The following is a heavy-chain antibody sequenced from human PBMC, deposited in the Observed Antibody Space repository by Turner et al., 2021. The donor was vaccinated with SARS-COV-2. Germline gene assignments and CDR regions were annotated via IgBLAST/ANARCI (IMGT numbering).Heavy chain of an antibody. CDR1: GFTFTTYD. CDR2: ISNHGTSK. Sequence: QVQLVESGGGVVQPGRSLRLSCTASGFTFTTYDMHWVRQAPGKGLEWVAIISNHGTSKFYADSVKGRFSISRDNSKNTVFLQMNSLRAEDTAVYYCARVDSPTKGFYFDYWGQGTLVTVSS. CDR3: ARVDSPTKGFYFDY. V-gene: IGHV3-30-3*01. D-gene: IGHD3-3*01. J-gene: IGHJ4*02.